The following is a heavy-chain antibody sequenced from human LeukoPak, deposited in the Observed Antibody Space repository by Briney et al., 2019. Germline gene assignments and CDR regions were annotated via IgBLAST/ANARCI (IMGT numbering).Heavy chain of an antibody. D-gene: IGHD1-14*01. J-gene: IGHJ5*02. CDR1: GGTFSSYT. CDR2: IIPILGIA. V-gene: IGHV1-69*02. Sequence: SVKVSCKASGGTFSSYTISWVRQAPGQGLEWMGRIIPILGIANYAQKFQGRVTITADKSTSTAYMELSSLRSEDTAVYYCARQREITDWFDPWGQGTLVTVSS. CDR3: ARQREITDWFDP.